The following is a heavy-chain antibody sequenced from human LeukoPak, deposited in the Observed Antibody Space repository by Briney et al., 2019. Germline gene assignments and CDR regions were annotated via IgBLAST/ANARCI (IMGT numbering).Heavy chain of an antibody. CDR1: GFTFSSYS. J-gene: IGHJ6*02. CDR2: ISSSSSYI. V-gene: IGHV3-21*04. CDR3: AKGLAARPRYYGMDV. D-gene: IGHD6-6*01. Sequence: PGGSLRLSCAASGFTFSSYSMNWVRQAPGKGLEWVSSISSSSSYIYYADSVKGRFTISRDNAKNSLYLQMNSLRAEDTALYYCAKGLAARPRYYGMDVWGQGTTVTVSS.